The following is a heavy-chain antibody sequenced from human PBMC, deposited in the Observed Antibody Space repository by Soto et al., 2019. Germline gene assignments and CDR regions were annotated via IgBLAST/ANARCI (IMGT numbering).Heavy chain of an antibody. CDR1: GYAFSFG. Sequence: ASVKVSCKASGYAFSFGFSWVRQAPGQGLEWMGWISASDGSTNSAQKFRGRISLTTDTSTNTAYMDLLSLTSDDTAVYFCATYYFGSGSYYRFDNWGQGTLVTVSS. CDR3: ATYYFGSGSYYRFDN. V-gene: IGHV1-18*01. J-gene: IGHJ4*02. D-gene: IGHD3-10*01. CDR2: ISASDGST.